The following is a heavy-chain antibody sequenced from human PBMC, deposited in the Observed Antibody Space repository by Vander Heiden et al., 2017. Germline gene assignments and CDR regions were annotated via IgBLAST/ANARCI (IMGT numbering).Heavy chain of an antibody. Sequence: QVQLVQSGAEVKKPGASVKVSCKASGDTFTSYGISWVRQAPGQGLEWMGWISAYNGNTNYAQKLQGRVTMTTDTSTSTAYMELRSLRSDDTAVYYCARVLYYYDSSGYYYVDAFDIWCQGTMVTVSS. CDR2: ISAYNGNT. J-gene: IGHJ3*02. CDR3: ARVLYYYDSSGYYYVDAFDI. CDR1: GDTFTSYG. V-gene: IGHV1-18*01. D-gene: IGHD3-22*01.